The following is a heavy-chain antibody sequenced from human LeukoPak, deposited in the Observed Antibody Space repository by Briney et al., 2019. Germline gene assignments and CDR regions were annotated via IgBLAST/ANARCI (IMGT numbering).Heavy chain of an antibody. CDR2: LSGSGAST. J-gene: IGHJ4*02. Sequence: GGSLRLSCAASGFAFSTYAMSWVRQAPGKGLEWASALSGSGASTYYADSVKGRFTISRDNSKNTLYLQMNSLRAEDTAVYYCARRLEYSGSKGVFDYWGQGTLVTVSS. CDR3: ARRLEYSGSKGVFDY. D-gene: IGHD1-26*01. V-gene: IGHV3-23*01. CDR1: GFAFSTYA.